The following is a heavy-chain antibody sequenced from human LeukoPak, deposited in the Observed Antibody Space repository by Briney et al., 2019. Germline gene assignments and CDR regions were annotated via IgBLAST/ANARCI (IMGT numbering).Heavy chain of an antibody. CDR2: IFYSGST. V-gene: IGHV4-59*01. CDR1: AGSIRSYY. CDR3: ARHMATWGSHFDY. Sequence: SETLSLTCTVSAGSIRSYYWSWIRQPPGKGLEWIGYIFYSGSTKYNPSLQSRVTISIDTSKNQFSLKLSSVTPADTAVYYCARHMATWGSHFDYWGQGTLSPSPQ. D-gene: IGHD5-24*01. J-gene: IGHJ4*02.